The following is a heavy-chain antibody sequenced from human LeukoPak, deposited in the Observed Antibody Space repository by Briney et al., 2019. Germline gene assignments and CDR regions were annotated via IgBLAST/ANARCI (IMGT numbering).Heavy chain of an antibody. Sequence: GGSLRLSCAALGFTLSGYGMHWVRQAPGKGLEWVSTISSHSIYIYYADSVKGRFTISRDNAKNLLYLQMDSLRADDTAVYYCARDKEYSSSWDPAECFQHWGQGTLVTVSS. CDR3: ARDKEYSSSWDPAECFQH. CDR1: GFTLSGYG. CDR2: ISSHSIYI. D-gene: IGHD6-13*01. V-gene: IGHV3-21*01. J-gene: IGHJ1*01.